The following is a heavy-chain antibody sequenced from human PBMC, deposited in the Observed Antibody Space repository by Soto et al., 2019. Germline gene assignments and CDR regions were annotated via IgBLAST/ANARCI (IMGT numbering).Heavy chain of an antibody. V-gene: IGHV4-31*01. CDR1: GGSISSGGYY. D-gene: IGHD3-22*01. Sequence: QVQLQESGPGLVKPSQTLSLTCTVSGGSISSGGYYWSWIRQHPGKGLEWIGYIYYSGSTYYNPSXXRXVXXSVDTSKNQFSLKLSSVTAADTAVYCCARGPPMIHWGQGTLVTVSS. J-gene: IGHJ4*02. CDR2: IYYSGST. CDR3: ARGPPMIH.